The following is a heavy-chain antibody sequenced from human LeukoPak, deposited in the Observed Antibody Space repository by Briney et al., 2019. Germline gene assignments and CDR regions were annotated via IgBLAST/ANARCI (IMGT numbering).Heavy chain of an antibody. CDR2: INTKSGGT. CDR1: GYTFTGSY. Sequence: ASVKVSCKASGYTFTGSYMHWVRQAPGQGLEWVGWINTKSGGTNYAQKFQGRVTMTSDTSITTVYMELSRLRSGDTAVYYCARRVFSGWGYYFDYWGQGTLVTVSS. D-gene: IGHD6-19*01. CDR3: ARRVFSGWGYYFDY. V-gene: IGHV1-2*02. J-gene: IGHJ4*02.